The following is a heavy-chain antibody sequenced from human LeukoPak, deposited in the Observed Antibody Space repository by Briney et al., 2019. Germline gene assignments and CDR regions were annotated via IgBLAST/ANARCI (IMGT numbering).Heavy chain of an antibody. CDR3: ARNGDGHFDY. J-gene: IGHJ4*02. CDR1: GFTFSTYG. Sequence: SGGSLRLSCAASGFTFSTYGMHWVRQAPGKGLEWVAVISYDGSNKYYADSVKGRFTISRDNSKNTLYLQMNSLRAEDTAVYYCARNGDGHFDYWGQGTLVTVSS. CDR2: ISYDGSNK. D-gene: IGHD7-27*01. V-gene: IGHV3-30*03.